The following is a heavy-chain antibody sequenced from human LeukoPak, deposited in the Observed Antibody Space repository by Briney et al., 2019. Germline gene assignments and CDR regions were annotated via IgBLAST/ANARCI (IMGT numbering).Heavy chain of an antibody. CDR3: ARGSSQFLQYYYDSRGDYMDV. CDR1: GYTLTELS. J-gene: IGHJ6*03. D-gene: IGHD3-22*01. Sequence: GASVKVSCKVSGYTLTELSMHWVRQAPGKGLEWMGGFDPEDGETIYAQKFQGRVTMTEDTSTDTAYMELSSLRSEDTAVYYCARGSSQFLQYYYDSRGDYMDVWGKGTTVTVSS. CDR2: FDPEDGET. V-gene: IGHV1-24*01.